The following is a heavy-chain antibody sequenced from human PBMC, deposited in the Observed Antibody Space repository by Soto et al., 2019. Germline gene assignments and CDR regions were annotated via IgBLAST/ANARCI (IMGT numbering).Heavy chain of an antibody. D-gene: IGHD5-12*01. CDR3: ARGRGYVGALDAFDI. V-gene: IGHV1-8*02. CDR2: MNSNSGNT. CDR1: GYTFTSYD. Sequence: ASVKVSCKASGYTFTSYDINWVRQATGQGLEWMGWMNSNSGNTGYAQKFQGRSIMTRNTSISTAYMELRSLRSEDTAVDYCARGRGYVGALDAFDIWGQGTMVTVSS. J-gene: IGHJ3*02.